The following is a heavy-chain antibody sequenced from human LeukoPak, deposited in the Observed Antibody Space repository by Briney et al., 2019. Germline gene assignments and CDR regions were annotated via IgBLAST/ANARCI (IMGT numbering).Heavy chain of an antibody. CDR2: INPNSGGT. Sequence: ASVTVSCKASGYTFTGYYMHWVRQAPGQGLEWMGWINPNSGGTNYAQTFQGRVTMTRDTSISTAYMELSRLRSDDTAVYYCARGQQGILTGYNPYFDYWGQGTLVTVSS. D-gene: IGHD3-9*01. J-gene: IGHJ4*02. CDR1: GYTFTGYY. V-gene: IGHV1-2*02. CDR3: ARGQQGILTGYNPYFDY.